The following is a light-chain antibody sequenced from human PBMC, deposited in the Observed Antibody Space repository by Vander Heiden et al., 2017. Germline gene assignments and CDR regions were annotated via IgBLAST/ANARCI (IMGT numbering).Light chain of an antibody. CDR2: GNS. CDR1: SSNIGAGYD. Sequence: RPTSKTGAPGQRVTISCTGSSSNIGAGYDVHWYQQLPGTAPKLLIYGNSNRPSGVPDRFSGSKSGTSASLPITGLQAEDAADYYCQSYDSSLSGSVFGGGTQLTVL. V-gene: IGLV1-40*01. J-gene: IGLJ7*01. CDR3: QSYDSSLSGSV.